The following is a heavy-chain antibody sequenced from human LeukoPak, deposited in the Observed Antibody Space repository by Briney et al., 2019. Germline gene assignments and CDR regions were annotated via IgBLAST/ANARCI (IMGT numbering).Heavy chain of an antibody. D-gene: IGHD1-26*01. J-gene: IGHJ3*02. V-gene: IGHV3-53*01. Sequence: GGSLRLSCAASGFTVSSNYMSWVRQAPGKGLEWVSVIYSGGSTYYADSVKGRFTISRDNAKNSLYLQMNSLRAEDTAVYYCARDLLGYRELGTNAFDIWGQGTMVTVSS. CDR1: GFTVSSNY. CDR2: IYSGGST. CDR3: ARDLLGYRELGTNAFDI.